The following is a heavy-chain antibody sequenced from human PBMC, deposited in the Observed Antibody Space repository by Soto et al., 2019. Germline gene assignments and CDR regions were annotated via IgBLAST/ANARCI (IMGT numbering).Heavy chain of an antibody. D-gene: IGHD2-21*02. CDR2: INAGNGNT. CDR3: ARSIVVVTAADY. Sequence: QVQLVQSGAEVKKPGASVKVSCKASGYTFTSYAMHWVRQAPGQRLEWMGWINAGNGNTKYSQKFQGRVTITRDTSASTAYMELSSLRYDDTAVYYWARSIVVVTAADYWGQGTLVTVSS. V-gene: IGHV1-3*01. CDR1: GYTFTSYA. J-gene: IGHJ4*02.